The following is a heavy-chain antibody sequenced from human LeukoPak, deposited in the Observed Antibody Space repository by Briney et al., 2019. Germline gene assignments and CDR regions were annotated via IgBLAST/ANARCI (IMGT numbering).Heavy chain of an antibody. J-gene: IGHJ6*03. CDR1: GYTFTGYY. CDR3: ARGVGGSYRSYYYYYMDV. CDR2: INPNSGGT. V-gene: IGHV1-2*02. Sequence: ASVKVSCKASGYTFTGYYMHWVRQAPGQGLEWMGWINPNSGGTNYAQKFQGRVTMTRDTSISTAYMELSRLRSDDTAVYYCARGVGGSYRSYYYYYMDVWGKGTTVTVSS. D-gene: IGHD3-16*01.